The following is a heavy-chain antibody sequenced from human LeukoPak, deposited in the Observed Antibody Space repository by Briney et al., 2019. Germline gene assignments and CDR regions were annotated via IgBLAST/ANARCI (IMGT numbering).Heavy chain of an antibody. CDR3: ARVGGYQLPKFDY. CDR1: GFSFTNYW. J-gene: IGHJ4*02. Sequence: GGSLRLSCATSGFSFTNYWMSWARQAPGKGLEWVANVKEDGTTKQYVDSVKGRFTISRDNAKNSLYLQMNSPRDEDTAVYYCARVGGYQLPKFDYWGRGTLVTVSS. CDR2: VKEDGTTK. V-gene: IGHV3-7*04. D-gene: IGHD2-2*01.